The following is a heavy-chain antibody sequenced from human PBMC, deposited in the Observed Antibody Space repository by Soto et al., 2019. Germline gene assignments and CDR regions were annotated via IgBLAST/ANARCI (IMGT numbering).Heavy chain of an antibody. D-gene: IGHD2-15*01. CDR2: IYYNGNT. CDR3: ARQERGSPGGDY. J-gene: IGHJ4*02. CDR1: GVSISSYY. Sequence: SETLSLTCTVSGVSISSYYWSWIRQAPGKELEWIAYIYYNGNTNYNPSLKSRATISLDVSKSQFSLKLTSVTAADAAVYYCARQERGSPGGDYWGQGTLVTVSS. V-gene: IGHV4-59*01.